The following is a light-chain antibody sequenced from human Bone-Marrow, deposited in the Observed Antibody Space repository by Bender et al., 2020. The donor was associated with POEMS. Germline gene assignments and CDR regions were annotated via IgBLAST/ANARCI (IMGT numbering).Light chain of an antibody. Sequence: QSVLTQPPSASGTPGQTVTISCSGTNSNIGSHYVYWYQHLPGKAPKLMIYAVTKRPSGVSNRFSGSKSGNTASLTISGLQAEDEADYYCCSYADSSTLVFGTGTKVTVL. CDR1: NSNIGSHY. CDR2: AVT. V-gene: IGLV2-23*02. CDR3: CSYADSSTLV. J-gene: IGLJ1*01.